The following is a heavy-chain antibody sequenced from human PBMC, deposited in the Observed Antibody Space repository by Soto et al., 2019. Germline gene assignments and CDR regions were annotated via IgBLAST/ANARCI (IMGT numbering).Heavy chain of an antibody. CDR1: GGSISSYY. CDR2: IYYSGST. Sequence: PSETLSLTCTVSGGSISSYYWSWIRQPPGKGLEWIGYIYYSGSTNYNPSLKSRVTISVDTSKNQFSLKLSSVTAADPAVYYCARARITMVRGVIIPAGMDVWGQGTTVTVSS. D-gene: IGHD3-10*01. J-gene: IGHJ6*02. CDR3: ARARITMVRGVIIPAGMDV. V-gene: IGHV4-59*01.